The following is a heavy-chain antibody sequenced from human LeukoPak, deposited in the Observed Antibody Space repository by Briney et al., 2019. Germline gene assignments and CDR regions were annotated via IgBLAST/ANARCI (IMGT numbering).Heavy chain of an antibody. Sequence: GGSLRLSCAASGFTFSSYAMSWVRQAPGKGLEYVSAISSNGGSTYYANSVKGRFTISRDNSKNTLYLQMGSLRAEDMAVYYCATQFDYWGQGTLVTVSS. J-gene: IGHJ4*02. CDR2: ISSNGGST. V-gene: IGHV3-64*01. CDR3: ATQFDY. CDR1: GFTFSSYA.